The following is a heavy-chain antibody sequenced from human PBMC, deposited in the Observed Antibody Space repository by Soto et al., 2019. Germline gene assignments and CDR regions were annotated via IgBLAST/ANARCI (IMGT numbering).Heavy chain of an antibody. CDR3: ARDPGSGSYYGWFDP. J-gene: IGHJ5*02. Sequence: PSETLSLTCTVSGGSISRYYWNWIRQPPGKGLEWIGYIYYSGSTNYNPSLKSRVTISVDTSKNQFSLKLSSVTAAYTAVYYWARDPGSGSYYGWFDPWRQETLVTVS. CDR2: IYYSGST. V-gene: IGHV4-59*01. CDR1: GGSISRYY. D-gene: IGHD3-10*01.